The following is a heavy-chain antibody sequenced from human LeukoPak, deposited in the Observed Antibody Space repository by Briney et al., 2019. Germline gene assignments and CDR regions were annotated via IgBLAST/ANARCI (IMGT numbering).Heavy chain of an antibody. CDR2: INPSGGST. D-gene: IGHD2-21*02. CDR3: ARTEEVVTAKYFDY. CDR1: GGTFSSYA. Sequence: EASVKVSCKASGGTFSSYAISWVRQAPGQGLEWMGIINPSGGSTSYAQKFQGRVTMTRDTSTSAVYMELSSLRSEDTAVYYCARTEEVVTAKYFDYWGQGTLVTVSS. V-gene: IGHV1-46*01. J-gene: IGHJ4*02.